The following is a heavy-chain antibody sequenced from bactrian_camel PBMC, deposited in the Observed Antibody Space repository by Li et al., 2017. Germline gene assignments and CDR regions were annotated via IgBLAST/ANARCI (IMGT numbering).Heavy chain of an antibody. J-gene: IGHJ4*01. V-gene: IGHV3S1*01. Sequence: HVQLVESGGGSVQAGGSLRLSCAASGNTLTSSCMAWFRQAPGKEREAVARIYTGSGSTYYADSVKGRFAISRDNSKNTVYLQMDSLKPEDTAMYYCAAAAGGRSWWLISTYAYSYWGQGTQVTVS. CDR3: AAAAGGRSWWLISTYAYSY. CDR2: IYTGSGST. D-gene: IGHD7*01. CDR1: GNTLTSSC.